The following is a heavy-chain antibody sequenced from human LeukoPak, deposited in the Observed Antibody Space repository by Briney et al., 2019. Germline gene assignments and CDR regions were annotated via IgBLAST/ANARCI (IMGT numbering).Heavy chain of an antibody. V-gene: IGHV3-66*01. CDR1: GFTVTSNY. D-gene: IGHD4-17*01. CDR2: IYSGGTT. J-gene: IGHJ4*02. Sequence: GGSLRLSCVVSGFTVTSNYMSWVRQAPGKGLEWVSVIYSGGTTNYADSVKGRFTVYRDNTKNTLYLQMNSLRAEDTAVYYCASKLTSGYWGQGTLVTVSS. CDR3: ASKLTSGY.